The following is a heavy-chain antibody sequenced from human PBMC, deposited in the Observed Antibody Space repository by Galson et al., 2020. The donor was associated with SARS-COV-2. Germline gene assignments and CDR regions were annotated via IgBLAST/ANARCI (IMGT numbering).Heavy chain of an antibody. D-gene: IGHD6-6*01. Sequence: GGSLRLSCAASGFTFSSYAMHWVRQAPGKGLEWVAVISYDGSNKYYADSVKGRFTISRDNSKNTLYLQMNSLRAEDTAVYYCARSQVEYSSSSRGGFDYWGQGTLVTVSS. CDR3: ARSQVEYSSSSRGGFDY. CDR2: ISYDGSNK. CDR1: GFTFSSYA. J-gene: IGHJ4*02. V-gene: IGHV3-30*04.